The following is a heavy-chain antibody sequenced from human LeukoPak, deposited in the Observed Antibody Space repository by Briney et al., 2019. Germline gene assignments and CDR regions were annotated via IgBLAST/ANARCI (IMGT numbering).Heavy chain of an antibody. Sequence: RSGRSLRLSCAASGFTFDDYAMHWVRHAPGKGLEWVSGISWNSGSIGYADSVKGRFTISRDNAKNSLYLQMNSLRAKDTALYYCARFETRGTGDFDNWGQGTLVTVSS. D-gene: IGHD3/OR15-3a*01. CDR3: ARFETRGTGDFDN. CDR2: ISWNSGSI. J-gene: IGHJ4*02. CDR1: GFTFDDYA. V-gene: IGHV3-9*01.